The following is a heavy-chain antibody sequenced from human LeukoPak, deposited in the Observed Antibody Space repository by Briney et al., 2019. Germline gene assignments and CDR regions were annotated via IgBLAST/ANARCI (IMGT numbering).Heavy chain of an antibody. Sequence: SETLSLICTVSGGSISSNYWSWIRQPPGKGLEWIGYIYYSGSTNYNPSLKSRVTISVDTSKNQFSLKLSSVTAADTAVYYCARDFRNGWFDPWGQGTLVTVSS. D-gene: IGHD1-1*01. CDR3: ARDFRNGWFDP. CDR1: GGSISSNY. CDR2: IYYSGST. J-gene: IGHJ5*02. V-gene: IGHV4-59*12.